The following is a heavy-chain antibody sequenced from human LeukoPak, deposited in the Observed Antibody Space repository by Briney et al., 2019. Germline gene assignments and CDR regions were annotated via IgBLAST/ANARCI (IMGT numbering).Heavy chain of an antibody. CDR3: ARQPGDYGDYANPFDS. D-gene: IGHD4-17*01. CDR1: GGSISSSSYY. Sequence: PSETLSLTCTVSGGSISSSSYYWGWIRQPPGKWLEWIGSIYYSGSNYYNPSLKSRVTISLDTSKNQFSLKLSSVTAADTAVYYCARQPGDYGDYANPFDSWGQGTLVTVSS. J-gene: IGHJ4*02. CDR2: IYYSGSN. V-gene: IGHV4-39*01.